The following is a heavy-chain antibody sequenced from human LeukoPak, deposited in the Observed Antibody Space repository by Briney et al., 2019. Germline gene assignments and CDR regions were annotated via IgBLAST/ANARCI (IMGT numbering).Heavy chain of an antibody. CDR3: ASVDHYYDSSGYSNFDY. Sequence: SETLSLTCTVSGGSISSSSYYWGWIRQPPGKGLEWVGSIYYSGSTYYNPSLKSRLTISVDTSKTQFSLKLSSVTAADTAVYYCASVDHYYDSSGYSNFDYWGQGTLVTVSS. CDR2: IYYSGST. CDR1: GGSISSSSYY. J-gene: IGHJ4*02. D-gene: IGHD3-22*01. V-gene: IGHV4-39*01.